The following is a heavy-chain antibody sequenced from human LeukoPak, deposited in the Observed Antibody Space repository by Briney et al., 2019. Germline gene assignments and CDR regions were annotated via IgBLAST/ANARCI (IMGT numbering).Heavy chain of an antibody. CDR3: ARDGPYYYGSGSSPNNNWFDP. CDR2: IYTSGST. Sequence: SETLSLTCTFSGGSISSHSWSWIRQPAGRGLEWIGRIYTSGSTNYNPSLKSRVTMSIDTSKNQFSLNLSSVTAADTAVYYCARDGPYYYGSGSSPNNNWFDPWGQGTLVTVSS. CDR1: GGSISSHS. D-gene: IGHD3-10*01. V-gene: IGHV4-4*07. J-gene: IGHJ5*02.